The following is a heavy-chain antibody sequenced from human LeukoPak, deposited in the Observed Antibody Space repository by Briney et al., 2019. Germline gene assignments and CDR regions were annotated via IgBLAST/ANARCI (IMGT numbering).Heavy chain of an antibody. CDR1: GGSISSGGYY. D-gene: IGHD3-22*01. CDR3: ARVVVITHYFDY. J-gene: IGHJ4*02. CDR2: IYYSGST. V-gene: IGHV4-31*03. Sequence: SQTLSLTCTVSGGSISSGGYYWSWIRQHPGKGLEWIGYIYYSGSTYYNPSLKSRVTISVDTSKNQFSLKLSSVTAADTAVYYCARVVVITHYFDYWGQGTLVTVSS.